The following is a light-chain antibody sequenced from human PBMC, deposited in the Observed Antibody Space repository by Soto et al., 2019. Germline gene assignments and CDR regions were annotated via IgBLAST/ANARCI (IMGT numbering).Light chain of an antibody. Sequence: QSALTQPPSASGSPGQSVTISCTGTSSDVGGYNYVSWYQHHPGKAPKLMIYEVIKRPSGVPDRFSGSKSGNTASLTVSGLQAEDEADYYCTSYGGTNNYVIFGGGTKLTVL. CDR1: SSDVGGYNY. V-gene: IGLV2-8*01. CDR3: TSYGGTNNYVI. CDR2: EVI. J-gene: IGLJ2*01.